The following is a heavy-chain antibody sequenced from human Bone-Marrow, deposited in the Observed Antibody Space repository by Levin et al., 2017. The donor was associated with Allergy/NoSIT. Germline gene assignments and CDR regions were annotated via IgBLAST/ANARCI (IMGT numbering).Heavy chain of an antibody. J-gene: IGHJ4*02. D-gene: IGHD3-3*01. Sequence: GGSLRLSCVASGYRLTSHGMHWVRQAPGKGLEWVAVIWADGTRQDYIDSVRGRFIVARDISKNTVYLQMNSLRAEDTATYYCAKDLVSGPSDYWGQGTLVTVSS. CDR1: GYRLTSHG. V-gene: IGHV3-33*06. CDR2: IWADGTRQ. CDR3: AKDLVSGPSDY.